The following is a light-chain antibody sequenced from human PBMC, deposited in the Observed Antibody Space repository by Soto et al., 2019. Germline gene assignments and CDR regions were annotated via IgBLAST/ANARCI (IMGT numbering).Light chain of an antibody. CDR1: SSNIGAGYD. CDR2: TYT. V-gene: IGLV1-40*01. J-gene: IGLJ3*02. CDR3: QSYDSTLSGWV. Sequence: QLVLTQPPSVSGAPGQRVTISCTGSSSNIGAGYDVHWYQQVPGTAPKFLIYTYTNRPSGVPDRFSGSKSGTSASLAITGLQAEDEADYYCQSYDSTLSGWVFGGGTKLTVL.